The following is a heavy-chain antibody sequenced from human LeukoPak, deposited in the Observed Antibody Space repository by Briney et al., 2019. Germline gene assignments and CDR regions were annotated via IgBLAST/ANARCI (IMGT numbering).Heavy chain of an antibody. CDR2: ISSGSTI. D-gene: IGHD2-21*01. V-gene: IGHV3-48*01. Sequence: PGGSLRLSCVASGFTFNTFSMNRVRQTPGKGLEWISHISSGSTIYYADSVKGRFTISRDNAKNSLYLQMHSLRAEDTAVYYCARFGGDHYFDYWGRGTLVTVSS. J-gene: IGHJ4*02. CDR1: GFTFNTFS. CDR3: ARFGGDHYFDY.